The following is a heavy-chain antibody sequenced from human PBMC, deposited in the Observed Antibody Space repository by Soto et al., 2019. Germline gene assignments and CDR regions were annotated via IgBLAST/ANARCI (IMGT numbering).Heavy chain of an antibody. CDR1: GYTLTELS. Sequence: ASVKVSCKVSGYTLTELSMHWVRQAPGKGLEWMGGFDPEDGETIYAQKLQGRVTITRDTSASTAYMELSSLRSEDTAVYYCARDTAPSDVWGQGTTVTVSS. CDR3: ARDTAPSDV. V-gene: IGHV1-24*01. CDR2: FDPEDGET. D-gene: IGHD4-17*01. J-gene: IGHJ6*02.